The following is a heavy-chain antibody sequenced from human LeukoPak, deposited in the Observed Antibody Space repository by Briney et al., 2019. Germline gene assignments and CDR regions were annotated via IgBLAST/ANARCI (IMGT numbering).Heavy chain of an antibody. D-gene: IGHD1-14*01. V-gene: IGHV1-46*01. Sequence: ASVKVSCKASGYTFTSYYMHWVRQAPGQGLEWMGIINPSDGSTSYTQKFQGRVTVTRDTSTSTVYMELSSLRSEDTAVYCCARENPIKSWDYWGQGTLVTVSS. CDR3: ARENPIKSWDY. CDR2: INPSDGST. J-gene: IGHJ4*02. CDR1: GYTFTSYY.